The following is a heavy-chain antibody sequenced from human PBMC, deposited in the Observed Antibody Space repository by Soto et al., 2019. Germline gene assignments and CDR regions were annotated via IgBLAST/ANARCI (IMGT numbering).Heavy chain of an antibody. CDR2: IYYSGST. CDR1: GGSISSYY. D-gene: IGHD3-3*01. Sequence: QVQLQESGPGLVKPSETLSLTCTVSGGSISSYYWSWIRQPPGKGLEWIGYIYYSGSTNYNPSLKSRVPISVDTSKNQFSLKLSSVTAADTAVYYCAGNDFWSGYFDYWGQGTLVTVSS. CDR3: AGNDFWSGYFDY. J-gene: IGHJ4*02. V-gene: IGHV4-59*01.